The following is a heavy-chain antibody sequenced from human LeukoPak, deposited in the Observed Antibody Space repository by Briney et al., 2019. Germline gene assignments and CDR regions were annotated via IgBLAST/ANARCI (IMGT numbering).Heavy chain of an antibody. D-gene: IGHD3-16*02. J-gene: IGHJ4*02. CDR1: GYTFTNYG. V-gene: IGHV1-2*02. CDR2: INPNSGGT. CDR3: ASGFGITFGGVIVSLDY. Sequence: ASVKVSCKASGYTFTNYGISWVRQAPGQGLEWMGWINPNSGGTNYAQKFQGRVTMTRDTSISTAYMELSRLRSDDTAVYYCASGFGITFGGVIVSLDYWGQGTLVTVSS.